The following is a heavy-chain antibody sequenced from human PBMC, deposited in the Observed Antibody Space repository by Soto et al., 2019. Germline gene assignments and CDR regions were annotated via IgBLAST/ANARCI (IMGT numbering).Heavy chain of an antibody. CDR3: GKGRSYYYYGVDV. V-gene: IGHV4-61*01. CDR1: GGSVSSGSYY. Sequence: PSETLSLTCTVSGGSVSSGSYYWSWIRQPPGKGLEWIGYIYYSGSTNYNPSLKSRVTISVDTSKNQFSLKLSSVTAADTAVYYCGKGRSYYYYGVDVWGQGTTVTVSS. CDR2: IYYSGST. J-gene: IGHJ6*02.